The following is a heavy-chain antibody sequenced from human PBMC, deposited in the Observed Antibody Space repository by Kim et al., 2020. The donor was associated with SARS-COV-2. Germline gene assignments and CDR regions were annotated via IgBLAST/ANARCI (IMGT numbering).Heavy chain of an antibody. V-gene: IGHV3-21*01. CDR3: ARDPYGGSYYGMGV. D-gene: IGHD1-26*01. J-gene: IGHJ6*02. Sequence: AESVHGRFTIARENAKNSLYLQMNSLRAEDTAMYYCARDPYGGSYYGMGVWGQGTTVTVSS.